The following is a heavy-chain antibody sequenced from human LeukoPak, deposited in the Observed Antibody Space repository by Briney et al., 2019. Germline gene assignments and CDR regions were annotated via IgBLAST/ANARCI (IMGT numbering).Heavy chain of an antibody. Sequence: PGGSLRLSCAASGFTFSSYEMNWVRQAPGKGLEWVSSISSSSSYIYYADSVKGRFTISRDNAKNSLYLQMNSLRAEDTAVYYCAGDYYGSGSYSLRYWGQGTLVTVSS. CDR3: AGDYYGSGSYSLRY. CDR1: GFTFSSYE. D-gene: IGHD3-10*01. CDR2: ISSSSSYI. V-gene: IGHV3-21*04. J-gene: IGHJ4*02.